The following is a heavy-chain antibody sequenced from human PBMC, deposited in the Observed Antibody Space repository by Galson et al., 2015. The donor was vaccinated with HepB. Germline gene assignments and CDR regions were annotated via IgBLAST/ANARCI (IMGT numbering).Heavy chain of an antibody. CDR2: IIPIFGTA. D-gene: IGHD6-19*01. CDR3: ARGPYSSGWYVPEYFDY. Sequence: SVKVSCKASGGTFSSYAISWVRQAPGQGLEWMGGIIPIFGTANYAQKFQGRVTITADESTSTAYMELSSLRSEDTAVYYCARGPYSSGWYVPEYFDYWGQGTLVTVSS. V-gene: IGHV1-69*13. CDR1: GGTFSSYA. J-gene: IGHJ4*02.